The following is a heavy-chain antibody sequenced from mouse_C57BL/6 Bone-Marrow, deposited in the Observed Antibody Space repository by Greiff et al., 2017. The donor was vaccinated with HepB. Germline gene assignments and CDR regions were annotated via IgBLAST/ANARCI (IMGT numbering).Heavy chain of an antibody. CDR1: GYSFTDYN. CDR2: INPNYGTT. J-gene: IGHJ3*01. D-gene: IGHD4-1*01. CDR3: AREGANWAWFAY. V-gene: IGHV1-39*01. Sequence: EVKLMESGPELVKPGASVKISCKASGYSFTDYNMNWVKQSNGKSLEWIGVINPNYGTTSYNQKFKGKATLTVDQSSSTAYMQLNSLTSEDSAVYYCAREGANWAWFAYWGQGTLVTVSA.